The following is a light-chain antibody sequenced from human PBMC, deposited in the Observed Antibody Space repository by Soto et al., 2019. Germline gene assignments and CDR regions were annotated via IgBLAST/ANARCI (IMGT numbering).Light chain of an antibody. Sequence: QSALTQPPSVSGAPGQRVTISCTGSSSNIGGGYDVHWYQHLPGAVPKLLIYGDTNRPSGVPDRFSASKSGTSASLAITGLKAEDEGDYYCQSYDSSLRGVVFGGGTKLTVL. CDR1: SSNIGGGYD. V-gene: IGLV1-40*01. CDR2: GDT. CDR3: QSYDSSLRGVV. J-gene: IGLJ3*02.